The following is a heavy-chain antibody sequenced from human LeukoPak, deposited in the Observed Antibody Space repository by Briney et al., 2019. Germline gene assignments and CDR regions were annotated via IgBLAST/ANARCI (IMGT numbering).Heavy chain of an antibody. D-gene: IGHD5-18*01. V-gene: IGHV1-69*13. CDR2: IIPIFGTA. J-gene: IGHJ2*01. CDR1: GGTFSSYA. Sequence: ASVKVSCKASGGTFSSYAISWVGQAPGQGLEWMGGIIPIFGTANYAQKFQGRVTITADESTSTAYMELSSLRSEDTAVYYCARVIGDTAMVGDWYFDLWGRGTLVTVSS. CDR3: ARVIGDTAMVGDWYFDL.